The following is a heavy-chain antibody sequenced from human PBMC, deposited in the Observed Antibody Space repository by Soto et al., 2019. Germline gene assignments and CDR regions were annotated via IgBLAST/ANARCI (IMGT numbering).Heavy chain of an antibody. V-gene: IGHV4-4*02. CDR1: DGFISSSNY. J-gene: IGHJ4*02. D-gene: IGHD2-15*01. Sequence: QVQLQESGPGLVKPSGTLSLTCAVSDGFISSSNYWSWVRQPPGKGLEWIGQVYHNGGPTYNPALRSRVTMSIDKSKDQFSLNVGAVSAADTGVYVCVRHGGRLFDYWGAGHVVTVSS. CDR3: VRHGGRLFDY. CDR2: VYHNGGP.